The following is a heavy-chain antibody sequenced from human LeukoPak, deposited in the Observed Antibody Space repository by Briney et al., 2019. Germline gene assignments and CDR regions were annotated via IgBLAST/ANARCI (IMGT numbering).Heavy chain of an antibody. D-gene: IGHD6-19*01. J-gene: IGHJ3*02. CDR2: IYYSGST. CDR1: GGSNSSYY. Sequence: SETLSLTCTVSGGSNSSYYWSWIRQPPGKGLEWIGYIYYSGSTNYNPSLKSRVTISVDTSKNQFSLKLSSVTAADTAVYYCARRAGGWYSLDAFDIWGQGTMVTVSS. V-gene: IGHV4-59*08. CDR3: ARRAGGWYSLDAFDI.